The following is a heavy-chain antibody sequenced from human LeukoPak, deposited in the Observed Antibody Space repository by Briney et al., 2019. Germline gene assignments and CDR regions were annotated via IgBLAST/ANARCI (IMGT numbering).Heavy chain of an antibody. CDR2: ISYDGSNK. J-gene: IGHJ4*02. V-gene: IGHV3-30-3*01. Sequence: HPGGSLRLSCAASGFTFSSYAMHWVRQAPGKGLEWVAVISYDGSNKYYADSVKGRFTVSRDNAKNSLYLQMNSLRVEDTAVYYCTRDEIAAFDYWGQGTLVTVSS. CDR3: TRDEIAAFDY. D-gene: IGHD6-13*01. CDR1: GFTFSSYA.